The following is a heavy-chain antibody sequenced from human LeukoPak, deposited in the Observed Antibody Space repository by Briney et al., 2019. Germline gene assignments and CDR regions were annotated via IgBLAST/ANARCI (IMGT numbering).Heavy chain of an antibody. Sequence: GGSLRLSYAGSGFTFSSYAMSWVRQAPGKGLEWVSAISGSGGSTYYADSVKGRFTISRDNSKNTLYLQLNSLRAEDTAVYYCAKDQSYDSSGYYWGYYYYGMDVWGQGTTVTVSS. D-gene: IGHD3-22*01. CDR1: GFTFSSYA. J-gene: IGHJ6*02. CDR2: ISGSGGST. V-gene: IGHV3-23*01. CDR3: AKDQSYDSSGYYWGYYYYGMDV.